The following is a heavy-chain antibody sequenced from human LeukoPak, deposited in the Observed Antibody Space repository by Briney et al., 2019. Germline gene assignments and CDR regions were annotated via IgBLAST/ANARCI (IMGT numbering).Heavy chain of an antibody. V-gene: IGHV1-2*02. D-gene: IGHD2-2*01. Sequence: ASVKVSCKASGYTFTGYYMHWVRQAPGQGLEWMGWINPNSGGTNYAQKFQGRVTMTRDTSISTAYMELSRLRSDDTAVYYCATGGDIVVVPAAEDAFDIWGQGTMVTVSS. CDR1: GYTFTGYY. CDR2: INPNSGGT. J-gene: IGHJ3*02. CDR3: ATGGDIVVVPAAEDAFDI.